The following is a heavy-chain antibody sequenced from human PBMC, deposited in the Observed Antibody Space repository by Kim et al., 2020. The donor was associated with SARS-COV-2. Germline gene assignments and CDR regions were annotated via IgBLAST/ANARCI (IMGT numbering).Heavy chain of an antibody. Sequence: GGSLRLSCAASGFTFSSYAMHWVRQAPGKGLEYVSAISSNGGSTYYANSVKGRFTISRDNSKNTLYLQMGSLRAEDMAVYYCARDGNYYDSSGYYYSLYYYDRMNVWGQGISVTVSS. CDR1: GFTFSSYA. CDR3: ARDGNYYDSSGYYYSLYYYDRMNV. D-gene: IGHD3-22*01. V-gene: IGHV3-64*01. J-gene: IGHJ6*02. CDR2: ISSNGGST.